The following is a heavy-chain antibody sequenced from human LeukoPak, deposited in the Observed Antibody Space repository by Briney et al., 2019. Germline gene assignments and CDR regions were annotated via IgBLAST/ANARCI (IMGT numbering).Heavy chain of an antibody. V-gene: IGHV4-59*01. D-gene: IGHD3-22*01. CDR1: GGSISSYY. CDR3: AGRDYYDSSGYHDAFDI. Sequence: PSETLYLTCTVSGGSISSYYWSRIRQPPGKGLEWIGYIYYSGSTNYNPSLKSRVTISVDTSKNQFSLKLSSVTAADTAVYYCAGRDYYDSSGYHDAFDIWGQGTMVTVSS. CDR2: IYYSGST. J-gene: IGHJ3*02.